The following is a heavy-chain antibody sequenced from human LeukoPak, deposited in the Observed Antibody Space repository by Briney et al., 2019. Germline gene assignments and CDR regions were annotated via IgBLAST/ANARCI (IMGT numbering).Heavy chain of an antibody. Sequence: ASVKVSCKASGYTFTGYYMHWVRQAPGQGLEWMGRINPNSGGTNYAQKFQGRVTMTRDTSISTAYMGLSRLRSEDTAVYYCARTSPSSSSWFPLDYWGQGTLVTVSS. CDR1: GYTFTGYY. V-gene: IGHV1-2*06. D-gene: IGHD6-13*01. CDR2: INPNSGGT. CDR3: ARTSPSSSSWFPLDY. J-gene: IGHJ4*02.